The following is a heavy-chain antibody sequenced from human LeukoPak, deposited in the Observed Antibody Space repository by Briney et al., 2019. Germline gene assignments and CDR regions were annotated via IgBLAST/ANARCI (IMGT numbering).Heavy chain of an antibody. Sequence: ASVKVSCKASGYTFSVFYINWVRQAPGQGLEWMGWINPRNGDTHYAQDFLGRVTMTRDTSISTAYVELSRLTSDDTAVYYCARDGRLRNGYDNFYIWGQGTLVTVSS. CDR2: INPRNGDT. J-gene: IGHJ4*02. CDR3: ARDGRLRNGYDNFYI. V-gene: IGHV1-2*02. CDR1: GYTFSVFY. D-gene: IGHD5-18*01.